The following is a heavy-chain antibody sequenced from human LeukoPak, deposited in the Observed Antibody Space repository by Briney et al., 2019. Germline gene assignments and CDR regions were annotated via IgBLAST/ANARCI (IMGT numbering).Heavy chain of an antibody. CDR1: GYTFTSYV. CDR3: ARIAGSIAAAGTANY. J-gene: IGHJ4*02. Sequence: GASVKVSCKASGYTFTSYVISWVRQAPGQGLEWMGWISAYNGNTNYAQKLQGRVTMTTDTSTSTAYMELRSLRSDDTAVYYCARIAGSIAAAGTANYWGQGTLVTVSS. D-gene: IGHD6-13*01. CDR2: ISAYNGNT. V-gene: IGHV1-18*01.